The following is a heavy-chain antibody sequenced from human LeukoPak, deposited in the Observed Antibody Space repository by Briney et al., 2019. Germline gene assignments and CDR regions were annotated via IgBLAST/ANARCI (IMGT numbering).Heavy chain of an antibody. CDR2: INHSGST. D-gene: IGHD3-10*01. J-gene: IGHJ5*02. Sequence: SETLSLTCAVYGGSFSGYYWSWIRQPPGKGLEWIGEINHSGSTNYNPSLKSRATISVDTSKNQFSLKLSSVTAADTAVYYCARRGVLLWFGDRGVNWFDPWGQGTLVTVSS. CDR1: GGSFSGYY. V-gene: IGHV4-34*01. CDR3: ARRGVLLWFGDRGVNWFDP.